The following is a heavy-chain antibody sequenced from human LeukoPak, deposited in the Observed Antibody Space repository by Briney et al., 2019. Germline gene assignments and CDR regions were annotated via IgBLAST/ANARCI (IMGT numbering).Heavy chain of an antibody. CDR3: AKDGMAGYSYGYYYYGMDV. J-gene: IGHJ6*02. CDR1: GFTFSSYG. D-gene: IGHD5-18*01. CDR2: ISYDGSNK. Sequence: GGSLRLSCAASGFTFSSYGMHWVRQAPGKGLEWVAVISYDGSNKYYADSVKGRFTISRDNSKNTLYLQMNSLRAEDTAVYYCAKDGMAGYSYGYYYYGMDVWGQGTTVTVSS. V-gene: IGHV3-30*18.